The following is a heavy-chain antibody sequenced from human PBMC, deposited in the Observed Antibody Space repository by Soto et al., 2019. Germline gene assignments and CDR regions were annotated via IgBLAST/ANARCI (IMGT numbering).Heavy chain of an antibody. CDR1: GYTFTGYY. CDR2: MNRNSGGT. J-gene: IGHJ3*02. V-gene: IGHV1-2*04. D-gene: IGHD2-2*01. Sequence: SVQFSCRASGYTFTGYYMHWVRQARGQGLEWMEWMNRNSGGTNYSQKLQGWVTMTRDTSISTAYMELSRLRSDDTATYYCARDKADQASDIWGQGTMVTVSS. CDR3: ARDKADQASDI.